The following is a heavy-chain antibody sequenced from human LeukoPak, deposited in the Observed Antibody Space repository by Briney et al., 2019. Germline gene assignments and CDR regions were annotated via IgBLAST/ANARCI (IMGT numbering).Heavy chain of an antibody. Sequence: GGSLRLSCAASGFTFSSFAMSWVRQAPGKGLEWVSGISGRSGSTYYADSVKGRFTISRDNAKNTLYLQMNSLRAEDTAVYYCARAGYCSSTSCSPYYYYGMDVWGQGTTVTVSS. CDR2: ISGRSGST. V-gene: IGHV3-23*01. J-gene: IGHJ6*02. CDR3: ARAGYCSSTSCSPYYYYGMDV. D-gene: IGHD2-2*03. CDR1: GFTFSSFA.